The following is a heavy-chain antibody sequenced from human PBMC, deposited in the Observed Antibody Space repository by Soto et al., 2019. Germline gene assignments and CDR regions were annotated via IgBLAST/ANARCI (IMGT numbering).Heavy chain of an antibody. CDR3: ARDDSDYDLGIEY. CDR1: GFTFSSFG. V-gene: IGHV3-33*01. D-gene: IGHD5-12*01. Sequence: QVQLVESGGGVVQPGRSLRLSCAASGFTFSSFGIHWVRQAPGKGLEWVAVIWYDGSNQYYADSVKGRFTISRDNSKNTLYLQMNSLSAEDTAVYYCARDDSDYDLGIEYWGQGTLVAVSS. J-gene: IGHJ4*02. CDR2: IWYDGSNQ.